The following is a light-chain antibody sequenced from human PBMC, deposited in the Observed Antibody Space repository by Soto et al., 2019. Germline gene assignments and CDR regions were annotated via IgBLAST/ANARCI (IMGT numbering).Light chain of an antibody. CDR1: QSINNW. CDR2: DGF. Sequence: DLQMPQSPSTLSASVGDRVTITCRASQSINNWLAWYQQKPGKAPKLLIYDGFSLESGVPLRFSGSGFGTEFTLTISSLQPDDSATYYCQQYKRYSLTFGGGTKVEIK. V-gene: IGKV1-5*01. J-gene: IGKJ4*01. CDR3: QQYKRYSLT.